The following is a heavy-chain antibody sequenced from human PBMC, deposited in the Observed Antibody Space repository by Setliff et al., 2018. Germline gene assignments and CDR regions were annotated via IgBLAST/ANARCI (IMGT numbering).Heavy chain of an antibody. J-gene: IGHJ4*02. CDR2: IYHSGST. Sequence: SETLSLTCAVSGYSISSGYYWGWIRQPPGKGLEWIGSIYHSGSTYYNPSLKSRVTISVDTSKNQFSLKVSSMTAADTAVYYCARITRGDAAVTDYWGQGTLVTVSS. CDR3: ARITRGDAAVTDY. V-gene: IGHV4-38-2*01. D-gene: IGHD6-13*01. CDR1: GYSISSGYY.